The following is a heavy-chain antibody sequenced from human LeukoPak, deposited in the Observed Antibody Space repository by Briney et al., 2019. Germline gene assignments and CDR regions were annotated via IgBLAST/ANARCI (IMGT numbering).Heavy chain of an antibody. J-gene: IGHJ5*02. Sequence: GGSLRLSCVASGFTVDDYALHWVRQAPGKGLEWISVISGDGDNTHYADSVKGRFTISRDNSKNSLYLQMNSLRADDTALYYFAKGVRSGTYYNCFDPWGQGTLVTVSS. CDR1: GFTVDDYA. V-gene: IGHV3-43*02. D-gene: IGHD1-26*01. CDR2: ISGDGDNT. CDR3: AKGVRSGTYYNCFDP.